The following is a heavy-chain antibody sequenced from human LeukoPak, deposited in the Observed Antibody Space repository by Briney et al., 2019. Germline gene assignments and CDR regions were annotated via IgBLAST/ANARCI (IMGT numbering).Heavy chain of an antibody. CDR1: GYTLTSYG. Sequence: ASVKVSCKVSGYTLTSYGISWVRQAPGQGLEWMGWISAYNGNTNYAQKLQGRVTMTTDTSTSTAYIELRSLRSHDTAVYYCARGEYYFDYWGQGTLVTVSS. V-gene: IGHV1-18*01. CDR3: ARGEYYFDY. J-gene: IGHJ4*02. CDR2: ISAYNGNT.